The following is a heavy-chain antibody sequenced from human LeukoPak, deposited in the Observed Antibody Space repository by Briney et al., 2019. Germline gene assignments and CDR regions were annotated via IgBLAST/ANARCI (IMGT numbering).Heavy chain of an antibody. CDR3: ASLYYYDSSGYMWGFDY. V-gene: IGHV4-39*01. CDR2: IYYSGST. CDR1: GGSISSSSYY. Sequence: SETLSLTRTVSGGSISSSSYYWGWIRQPPGKGLEWIGSIYYSGSTYYNSSLKSRVTISVDTSKNQFSLKLSSVTAADTAVYYCASLYYYDSSGYMWGFDYWGQGTLVTVSS. J-gene: IGHJ4*02. D-gene: IGHD3-22*01.